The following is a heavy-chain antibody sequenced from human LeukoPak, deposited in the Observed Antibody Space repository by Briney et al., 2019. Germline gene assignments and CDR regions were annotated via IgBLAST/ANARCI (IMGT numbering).Heavy chain of an antibody. CDR3: ARGYRSTWYAYFDL. V-gene: IGHV4-39*07. CDR2: IYYSGST. D-gene: IGHD6-13*01. Sequence: SETLSLTCTLSGGSISSSSYYWGWIRQPPGKGLEWIGSIYYSGSTYYNPSLKSRVTISVDTSKNQFSLKLSSVTAADTAVYYCARGYRSTWYAYFDLWGHGTLVTVSS. CDR1: GGSISSSSYY. J-gene: IGHJ2*01.